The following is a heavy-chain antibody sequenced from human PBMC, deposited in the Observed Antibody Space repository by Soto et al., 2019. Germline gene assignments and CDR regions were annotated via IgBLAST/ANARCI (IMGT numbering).Heavy chain of an antibody. CDR2: ITGSGGST. CDR3: AKGWMATVTYSDY. V-gene: IGHV3-23*01. Sequence: EMQLLESGGGLVQPGGSLRLSCAASGFTFSNYAMSWVRQAPGKGLEWVSAITGSGGSTFYADSVKGRFTISRDKSENTQLLQMKRLRVEDTAMYYCAKGWMATVTYSDYWGQGTLVTVSS. D-gene: IGHD4-17*01. J-gene: IGHJ4*02. CDR1: GFTFSNYA.